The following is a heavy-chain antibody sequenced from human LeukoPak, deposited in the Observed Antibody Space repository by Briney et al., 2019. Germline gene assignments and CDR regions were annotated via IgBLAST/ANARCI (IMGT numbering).Heavy chain of an antibody. CDR2: IYYSGST. V-gene: IGHV4-30-4*01. J-gene: IGHJ4*02. D-gene: IGHD6-19*01. CDR1: GGSISSGDYY. CDR3: ARDSSGWCDY. Sequence: SETLSLTCTVSGGSISSGDYYWSGIRQSPGKGLEWIGYIYYSGSTYYNPSLKSRVTISVDTSKNQFSLKLSSVTAADTAVYYCARDSSGWCDYWGQATLVTVSS.